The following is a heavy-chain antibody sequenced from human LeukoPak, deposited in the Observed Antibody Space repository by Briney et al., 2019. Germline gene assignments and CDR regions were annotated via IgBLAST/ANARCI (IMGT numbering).Heavy chain of an antibody. CDR2: MYYSGST. CDR3: VGDSSGYYDFDY. V-gene: IGHV4-39*02. Sequence: PSETLSLTRTVSGGSISSIGYYWGWIRQPPGKGLEWIGNMYYSGSTYYNPSLKSRVNISVDTSKNQYSLNLSSVTAADTAAYYCVGDSSGYYDFDYWGQGALVTVSS. D-gene: IGHD3-22*01. J-gene: IGHJ4*02. CDR1: GGSISSIGYY.